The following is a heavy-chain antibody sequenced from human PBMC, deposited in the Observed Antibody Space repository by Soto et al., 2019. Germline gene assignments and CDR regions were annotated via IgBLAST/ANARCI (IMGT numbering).Heavy chain of an antibody. V-gene: IGHV3-33*01. CDR1: GFNFRTQA. J-gene: IGHJ4*02. Sequence: QVQLVESGGGVVQPGTSLRLSCAASGFNFRTQAMHWVRQAPGKALEWVATIWYDGTKEYYTDSVKGRFTISRDDSKDRLYLHMNNLRSEDTAVYFCASVGGVLPAYPFCDYWGRGSLVAVAS. CDR3: ASVGGVLPAYPFCDY. CDR2: IWYDGTKE. D-gene: IGHD3-16*01.